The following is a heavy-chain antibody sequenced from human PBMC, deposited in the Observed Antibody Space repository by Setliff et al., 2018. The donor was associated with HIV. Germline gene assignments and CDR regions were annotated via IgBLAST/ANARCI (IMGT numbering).Heavy chain of an antibody. CDR1: GFTLSYYT. V-gene: IGHV3-30*04. Sequence: GGSLRLSCAASGFTLSYYTMHWIRQTPDNGLEWVAVISYDGNSQYYADSAKGRFTLSRDNFRNTLYLQMNSLRPEDTAVYYCARDCRVGWVFAYGMDVWGQGTLVTVSS. CDR3: ARDCRVGWVFAYGMDV. CDR2: ISYDGNSQ. D-gene: IGHD6-13*01. J-gene: IGHJ6*02.